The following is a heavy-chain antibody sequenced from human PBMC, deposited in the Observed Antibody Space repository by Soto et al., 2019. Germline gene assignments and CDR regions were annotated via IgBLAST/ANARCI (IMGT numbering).Heavy chain of an antibody. CDR3: ARDRDPTEYDWFDP. CDR2: IIAILGKA. Sequence: SVKVSCKASGGTFSSYTISWVRQDPGQGLEWMGRIIAILGKANYAQKFQGRVTITRDTSASTAYMELSSLRSEDTAVYYCARDRDPTEYDWFDPWGQGTLVTVSS. V-gene: IGHV1-69*08. CDR1: GGTFSSYT. J-gene: IGHJ5*02. D-gene: IGHD2-2*01.